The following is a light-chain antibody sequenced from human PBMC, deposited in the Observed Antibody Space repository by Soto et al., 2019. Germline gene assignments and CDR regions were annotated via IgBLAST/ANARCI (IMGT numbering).Light chain of an antibody. V-gene: IGKV1-27*01. CDR3: QKYNSAPCT. J-gene: IGKJ3*01. CDR1: QGISDY. CDR2: AAS. Sequence: DIQMTQSPSSLSASVGDRVTITCRASQGISDYLAWYQQKPGKVPKLLTYAASSLQSGVPSRFSVSGSGTDFHLAIRSLQPEDVATYYCQKYNSAPCTFGPGTTVDIK.